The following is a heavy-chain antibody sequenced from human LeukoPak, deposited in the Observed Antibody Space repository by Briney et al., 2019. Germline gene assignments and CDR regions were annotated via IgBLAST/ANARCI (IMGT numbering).Heavy chain of an antibody. Sequence: GASVKVSCKASGYTFTGYYIHWVRQAPGQGLEWMGRINPNNGGTNYAQKFQGRVTMTRDMSMSTAYMELSSLRSEDTAVYYCARSPRYYYDSSGYPFDYWGQGTPVTVSS. CDR3: ARSPRYYYDSSGYPFDY. V-gene: IGHV1-2*06. D-gene: IGHD3-22*01. CDR2: INPNNGGT. CDR1: GYTFTGYY. J-gene: IGHJ4*02.